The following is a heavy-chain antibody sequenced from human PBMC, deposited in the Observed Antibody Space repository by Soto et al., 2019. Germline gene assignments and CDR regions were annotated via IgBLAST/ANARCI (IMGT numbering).Heavy chain of an antibody. CDR1: GGSISSSSYY. J-gene: IGHJ3*02. D-gene: IGHD6-19*01. V-gene: IGHV4-39*02. Sequence: PSETLSLTCTVSGGSISSSSYYWGWIRQPPGKGLEWIGSIYYSGSTYYNPSLKSRVTISVDTSKNQFSLKLSSVTAADTALYYCAKDIPYSSGWYTKPGNYAFDIWGQGTMVTVSS. CDR3: AKDIPYSSGWYTKPGNYAFDI. CDR2: IYYSGST.